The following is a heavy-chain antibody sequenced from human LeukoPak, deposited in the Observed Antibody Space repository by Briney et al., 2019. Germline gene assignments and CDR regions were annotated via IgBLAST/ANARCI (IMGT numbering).Heavy chain of an antibody. CDR3: ARDWRYDILTGSRGTLDY. J-gene: IGHJ4*02. V-gene: IGHV4-31*03. D-gene: IGHD3-9*01. Sequence: SETLSLTCTVSGGSISSGGYYWSWIRQHPGKGLEWIGYIYYSGSTYYNPSLKSRVTISVDTSKNQFSLKLSSVTAADTAVYYCARDWRYDILTGSRGTLDYWGQGTLVTVSS. CDR1: GGSISSGGYY. CDR2: IYYSGST.